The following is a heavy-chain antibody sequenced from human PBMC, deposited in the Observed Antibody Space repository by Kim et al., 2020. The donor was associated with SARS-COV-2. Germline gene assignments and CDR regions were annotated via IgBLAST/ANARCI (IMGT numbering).Heavy chain of an antibody. Sequence: GGSLRLSCAASGFTFSSYSMHWVRQAPGKGLEWVSAISSSSSYIDYADSVKGRFTISRDNAKNSLYLQMNSLRAEDTAVYYCVMVGVSSGYYDHDYWGQG. D-gene: IGHD3-22*01. CDR1: GFTFSSYS. CDR3: VMVGVSSGYYDHDY. CDR2: ISSSSSYI. J-gene: IGHJ4*02. V-gene: IGHV3-21*01.